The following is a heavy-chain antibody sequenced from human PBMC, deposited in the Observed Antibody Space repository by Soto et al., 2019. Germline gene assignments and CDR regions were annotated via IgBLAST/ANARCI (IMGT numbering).Heavy chain of an antibody. CDR2: IIPILGTA. V-gene: IGHV1-69*01. J-gene: IGHJ6*02. CDR1: GGTFSSYA. CDR3: ARDGAAILGAYYYGMDV. Sequence: QVQLVQSGAEVKKPGSSVKVSCKASGGTFSSYAISWVRQAPGQGLEWMGGIIPILGTANYAQKFQGRVTITADESTSTAYMELSSLRSEDTAVYYCARDGAAILGAYYYGMDVWGQGTTVTVSS. D-gene: IGHD1-26*01.